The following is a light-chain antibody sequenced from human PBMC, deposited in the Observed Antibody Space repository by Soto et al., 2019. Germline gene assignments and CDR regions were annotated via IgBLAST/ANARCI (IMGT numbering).Light chain of an antibody. CDR2: KAS. CDR3: QQFYNYPWT. Sequence: DIQMTQSPSTLSASVGDRVTITCRASQSISSWLAWYQQKPGKAPKLLIYKASSLESGVPSRFSGSGSGTKFTLTISSLQPDDFATYYCQQFYNYPWTFRQGTRVEIK. J-gene: IGKJ1*01. CDR1: QSISSW. V-gene: IGKV1-5*03.